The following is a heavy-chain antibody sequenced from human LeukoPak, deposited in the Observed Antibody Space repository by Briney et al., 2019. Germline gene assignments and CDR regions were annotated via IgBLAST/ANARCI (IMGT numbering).Heavy chain of an antibody. V-gene: IGHV1-8*01. D-gene: IGHD1-14*01. J-gene: IGHJ2*01. CDR3: ARWGSSNRSNWYFDL. CDR1: GYTFTSYD. Sequence: ASVKVSCKASGYTFTSYDINWVRQATGQGVEWMGWMNPNSGNTGYAQKFQGRVTMTRNTSISTAYMELSSLRSEDTAVYYCARWGSSNRSNWYFDLWGRGTLVTVSS. CDR2: MNPNSGNT.